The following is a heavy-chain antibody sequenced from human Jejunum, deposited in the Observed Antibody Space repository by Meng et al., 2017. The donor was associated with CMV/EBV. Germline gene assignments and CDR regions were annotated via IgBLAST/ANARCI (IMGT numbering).Heavy chain of an antibody. J-gene: IGHJ4*02. D-gene: IGHD6-19*01. CDR3: ATPGPYSSGRSYFGF. CDR2: IIPILAQA. Sequence: SGGSFSRYARGWVRPAPGQGPEWMGGIIPILAQAHHAQEFQDRVTITADKSTGTVYMKLSSLRSEDTALYYCATPGPYSSGRSYFGFWGQGSLVTVSS. V-gene: IGHV1-69*10. CDR1: GGSFSRYA.